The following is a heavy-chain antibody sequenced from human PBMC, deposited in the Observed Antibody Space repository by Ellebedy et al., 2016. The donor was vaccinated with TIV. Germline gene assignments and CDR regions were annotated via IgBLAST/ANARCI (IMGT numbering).Heavy chain of an antibody. CDR1: GYSFTSYG. J-gene: IGHJ4*02. CDR2: ISAYDNTR. Sequence: AASVKVSCKASGYSFTSYGIYWVRQAPGQGLEWMGWISAYDNTRNYTQNLQDRVTMTTDTATSTAYMELRSLRSDDTAIYYCARDLMGFDYWGQGTPVTVSS. V-gene: IGHV1-18*01. D-gene: IGHD3-16*01. CDR3: ARDLMGFDY.